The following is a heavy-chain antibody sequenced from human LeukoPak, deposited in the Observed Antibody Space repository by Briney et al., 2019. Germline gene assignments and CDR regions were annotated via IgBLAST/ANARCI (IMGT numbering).Heavy chain of an antibody. CDR3: AKDYVVGATISYYFDY. CDR1: GFTFSSYA. D-gene: IGHD1-26*01. V-gene: IGHV3-30*18. Sequence: GGSLRLSCAASGFTFSSYAMSWVRQAPGKGLEWVAVISYDGSNKYYADSVKGRFTISRDNSKNTLYLQMNSLRAEDTAVYYCAKDYVVGATISYYFDYWGQGTLVTVSS. CDR2: ISYDGSNK. J-gene: IGHJ4*02.